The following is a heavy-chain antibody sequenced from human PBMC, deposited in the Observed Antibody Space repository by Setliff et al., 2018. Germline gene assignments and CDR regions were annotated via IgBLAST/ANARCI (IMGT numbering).Heavy chain of an antibody. CDR2: MNPNSGNT. D-gene: IGHD4-17*01. J-gene: IGHJ6*02. CDR3: AKNTVTSHYYYYYGMDV. CDR1: GYTFTSYD. Sequence: ASVKVSCKASGYTFTSYDINWVRQATGQGLEWMGWMNPNSGNTGYAQKFQDRVTMTRNTSISTAYMELSSLRSEDTAVYYCAKNTVTSHYYYYYGMDVWGQGTTVTVSS. V-gene: IGHV1-8*01.